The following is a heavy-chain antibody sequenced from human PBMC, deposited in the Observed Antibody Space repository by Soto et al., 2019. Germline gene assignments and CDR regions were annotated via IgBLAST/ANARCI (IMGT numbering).Heavy chain of an antibody. CDR1: GGTFSSYA. D-gene: IGHD3-3*01. CDR2: IIPIFGTA. Sequence: ASVNVSCKASGGTFSSYAISWVRQAPGQGLEWMGGIIPIFGTANYAQKFQGRVTITADESTSTAYMELSSLRSEDTAVYYCASPYERTDYDFWSGSSRYYYGMDVWGQGTTVTVSS. V-gene: IGHV1-69*13. J-gene: IGHJ6*02. CDR3: ASPYERTDYDFWSGSSRYYYGMDV.